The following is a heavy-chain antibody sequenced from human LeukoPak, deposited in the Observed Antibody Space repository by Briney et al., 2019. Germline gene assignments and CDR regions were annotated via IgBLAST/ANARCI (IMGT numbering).Heavy chain of an antibody. D-gene: IGHD5-18*01. CDR2: IYNSGST. J-gene: IGHJ4*02. CDR3: ARGWIQLWPFDY. CDR1: GASISSGGYY. Sequence: PSETLSLTCTVSGASISSGGYYWSWIRQHPGEGLEWIGFIYNSGSTYYSPSLKSRITISVDTSKTQFSLKLSSVTAADTAVYYCARGWIQLWPFDYWGQGTLVTVSS. V-gene: IGHV4-31*03.